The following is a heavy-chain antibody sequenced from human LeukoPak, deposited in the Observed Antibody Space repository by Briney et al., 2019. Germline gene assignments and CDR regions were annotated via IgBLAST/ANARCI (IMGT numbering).Heavy chain of an antibody. V-gene: IGHV3-23*01. CDR1: GFTFSTYA. J-gene: IGHJ6*03. CDR2: ISARGEST. Sequence: PGGSLRLSCAASGFTFSTYAMSWVRQAPGKGLEWVSSISARGESTYYADSVKGRFTISRDNSKNTLYLQMNSLRAEDTAVYYCAREGWNYDLGRIFYYYFYYMDVWGKGTTVTVSS. CDR3: AREGWNYDLGRIFYYYFYYMDV. D-gene: IGHD1-7*01.